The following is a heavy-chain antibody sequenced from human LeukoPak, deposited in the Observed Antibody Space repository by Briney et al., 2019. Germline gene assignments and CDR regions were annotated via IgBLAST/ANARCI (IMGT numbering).Heavy chain of an antibody. CDR1: GFTFSSYA. Sequence: PGRSLRLSCAASGFTFSSYAMHWVRQAPGKGLEWVAVISYDGSNKYYADSVKGRFTISRDNSKNTLYLQMNSLRAEDTAVYYCARDPGYGGNSGAFDIWGQGTMVTVSS. CDR3: ARDPGYGGNSGAFDI. D-gene: IGHD4-23*01. CDR2: ISYDGSNK. V-gene: IGHV3-30-3*01. J-gene: IGHJ3*02.